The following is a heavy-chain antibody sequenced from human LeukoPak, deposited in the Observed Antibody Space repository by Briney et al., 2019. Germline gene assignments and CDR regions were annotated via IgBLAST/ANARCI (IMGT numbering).Heavy chain of an antibody. V-gene: IGHV3-23*01. CDR2: ISGSGGST. CDR3: AKDPVASSGYPVAEYFQH. CDR1: GFTFSSYA. J-gene: IGHJ1*01. D-gene: IGHD3-22*01. Sequence: GGSLRLSCAASGFTFSSYAMSWVRQAPGKGLEWVSAISGSGGSTYYADSVKGRCTISRDNSKHTLYLQMNSLRAEDTAVYHCAKDPVASSGYPVAEYFQHWGQGTLVTVSS.